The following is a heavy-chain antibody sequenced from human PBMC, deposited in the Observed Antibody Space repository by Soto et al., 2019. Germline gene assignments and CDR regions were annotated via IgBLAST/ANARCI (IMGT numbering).Heavy chain of an antibody. V-gene: IGHV1-69*04. J-gene: IGHJ6*03. Sequence: SVKVSCKASGGTFSSCAIRWVRQAPGQGLEWMGRIIPILGIANYAQKFQGRVTITADKSTSTAYMELSSLRSEDTAVYYCARDRRLLLLDYYYYYMDVWGKGTTVTVSS. CDR2: IIPILGIA. CDR3: ARDRRLLLLDYYYYYMDV. CDR1: GGTFSSCA. D-gene: IGHD2-15*01.